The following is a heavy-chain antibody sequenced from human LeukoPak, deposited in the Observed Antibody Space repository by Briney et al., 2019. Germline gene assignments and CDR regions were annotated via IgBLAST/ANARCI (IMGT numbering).Heavy chain of an antibody. CDR2: INHSGST. D-gene: IGHD2-15*01. V-gene: IGHV4-34*01. CDR3: ARAGLGVVVIDY. Sequence: SETLSLTCAVYGGSFSGYYWSWIRQPPGKGLEWIGEINHSGSTNYNPSLKGRVTISVDTSKNQFSLKLSSVTAADTAVYYCARAGLGVVVIDYWGQGTLVTVSS. J-gene: IGHJ4*02. CDR1: GGSFSGYY.